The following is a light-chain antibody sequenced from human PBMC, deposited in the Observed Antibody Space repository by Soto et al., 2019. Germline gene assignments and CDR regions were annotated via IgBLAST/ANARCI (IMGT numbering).Light chain of an antibody. CDR2: EVS. J-gene: IGLJ1*01. Sequence: QSALTQPASVSGSPGQSITISCTGSSNDIGAYKYVSWYQQYPGKAPKLIIFEVSNRPSGVSNRFSGSKSGNTASLTIAGLQAEHEADYHCSSYTTGSTLYVFGGGTKLTVL. CDR3: SSYTTGSTLYV. V-gene: IGLV2-14*01. CDR1: SNDIGAYKY.